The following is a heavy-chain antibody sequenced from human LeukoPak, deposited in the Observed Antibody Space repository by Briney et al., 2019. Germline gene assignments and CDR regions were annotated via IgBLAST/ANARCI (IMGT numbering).Heavy chain of an antibody. V-gene: IGHV4-59*01. Sequence: PSETLSLTCTVSGGSISSYYWSWIRQPPGKGLEWIGYIYYSGSTNYNPSLKSRVTISVDTSKNQFSLKLSSVTAADTAVYYCARGKGYSYGYLYYYYGMDVWCQGTTVTVSS. CDR3: ARGKGYSYGYLYYYYGMDV. CDR1: GGSISSYY. J-gene: IGHJ6*02. CDR2: IYYSGST. D-gene: IGHD5-18*01.